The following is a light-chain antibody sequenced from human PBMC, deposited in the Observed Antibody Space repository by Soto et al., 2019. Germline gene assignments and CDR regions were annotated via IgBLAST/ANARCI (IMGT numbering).Light chain of an antibody. Sequence: EIVWTQSPATLSLSPGERATLSCRARQSVSTYLAWYQQKPGQAPRLLIFDTSNRATGIPARFSCSGSGTDFTLSISSLEPEDFAVYYCQQRSNWPPITFGQGTRLEIK. CDR2: DTS. J-gene: IGKJ5*01. CDR3: QQRSNWPPIT. V-gene: IGKV3-11*01. CDR1: QSVSTY.